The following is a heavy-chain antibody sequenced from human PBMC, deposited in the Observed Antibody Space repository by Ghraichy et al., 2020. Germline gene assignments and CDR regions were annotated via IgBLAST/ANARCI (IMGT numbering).Heavy chain of an antibody. CDR1: AGSISSSSYY. CDR2: IYYSGST. Sequence: SETLSLTCTVSAGSISSSSYYWGWIRQPPGKGLEWIGSIYYSGSTYYNPSLKSRVTISVDTSKNQFSLKLSSVTAADTAVYYCARVSGFFDYWGQGTLVTVSS. J-gene: IGHJ4*02. V-gene: IGHV4-39*07. CDR3: ARVSGFFDY.